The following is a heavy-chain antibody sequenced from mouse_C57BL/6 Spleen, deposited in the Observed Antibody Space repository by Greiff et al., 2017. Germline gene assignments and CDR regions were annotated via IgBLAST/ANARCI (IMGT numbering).Heavy chain of an antibody. D-gene: IGHD1-1*01. CDR3: ARRYYGSSWYFDV. J-gene: IGHJ1*03. Sequence: EVQLVESGGGLVKPGGSLKLSCAASGFTFSSYAMSWVRQTPEKRLEWVATISDGGSYTYYPDNVKGRFTISRDNAKNNLYLQMSHLKSEDTAMYYCARRYYGSSWYFDVWGTGTTVTVSS. CDR2: ISDGGSYT. CDR1: GFTFSSYA. V-gene: IGHV5-4*03.